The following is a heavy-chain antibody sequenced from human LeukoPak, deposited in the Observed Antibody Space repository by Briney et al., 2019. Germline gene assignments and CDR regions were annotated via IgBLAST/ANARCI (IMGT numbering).Heavy chain of an antibody. CDR1: GYTFTSYG. Sequence: ASVKVSCKASGYTFTSYGISWVRQAPGQGLEWMGWISAYSGNTNYAQKLQGRVTMTTDTSTSTAYMELRSLRSDDTAVYYCARDRRREGYTNWFDPWGQGPLVTVSS. CDR2: ISAYSGNT. CDR3: ARDRRREGYTNWFDP. D-gene: IGHD5-24*01. V-gene: IGHV1-18*01. J-gene: IGHJ5*02.